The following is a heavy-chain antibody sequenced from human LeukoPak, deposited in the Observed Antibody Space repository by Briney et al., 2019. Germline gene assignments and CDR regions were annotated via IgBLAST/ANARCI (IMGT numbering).Heavy chain of an antibody. CDR3: AKRGVVIRVILVGFHKEAYYFDS. J-gene: IGHJ4*02. D-gene: IGHD3-22*01. Sequence: GGSLRLSCAGSGFTFTNYALTWVRQAPGKGLEWVSVISGRGDRTFYADSVKGRFTISRDNSKNTLYLQMNSLRAEDTAVYFCAKRGVVIRVILVGFHKEAYYFDSWGQGALVTVSS. V-gene: IGHV3-23*01. CDR1: GFTFTNYA. CDR2: ISGRGDRT.